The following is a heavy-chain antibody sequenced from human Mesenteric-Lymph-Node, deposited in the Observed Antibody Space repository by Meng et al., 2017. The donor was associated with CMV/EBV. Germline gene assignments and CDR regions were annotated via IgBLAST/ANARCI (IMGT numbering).Heavy chain of an antibody. Sequence: ASVKVSCKASGYTFTGYYMHWVRQAPGQGLEWMGWISAYNGNTNYAQKFQGRVTMTTDTSTSTAYMELRNLRSDDTAVYYCASSVASTSSFGGYFYYDMDVWGQGTTVTVSS. J-gene: IGHJ6*02. CDR2: ISAYNGNT. CDR3: ASSVASTSSFGGYFYYDMDV. V-gene: IGHV1-18*04. D-gene: IGHD2-2*01. CDR1: GYTFTGYY.